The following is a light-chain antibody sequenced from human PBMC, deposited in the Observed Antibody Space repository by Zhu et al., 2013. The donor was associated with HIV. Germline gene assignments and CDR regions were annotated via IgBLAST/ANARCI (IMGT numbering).Light chain of an antibody. CDR1: QSISDS. Sequence: DIQMTQSPSTLSASVGDRVTLTCRASQSISDSLAWYQQKPGKAPKLLIYDASTLESGVPSRFSGSGSGTDFTLTISCLQSEDFATYYCLQDHNYPWTFGQGTKVEI. CDR3: LQDHNYPWT. J-gene: IGKJ1*01. CDR2: DAS. V-gene: IGKV1-5*01.